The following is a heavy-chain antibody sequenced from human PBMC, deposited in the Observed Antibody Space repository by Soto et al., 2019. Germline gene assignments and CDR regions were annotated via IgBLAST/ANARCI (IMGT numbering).Heavy chain of an antibody. Sequence: QVQLQESGPGLVKPSQTLSLTCTVSGGSINSGGYYWTWIRQHPGKGLEWIGHIYQSGSAYSNPSLKSRVTMSVDTSKNQFSLKLTSVTAADTAVYYCARTARATVTMGGYYYYDMDVWGQGTTVTVSS. CDR3: ARTARATVTMGGYYYYDMDV. J-gene: IGHJ6*02. CDR1: GGSINSGGYY. D-gene: IGHD4-17*01. CDR2: IYQSGSA. V-gene: IGHV4-31*03.